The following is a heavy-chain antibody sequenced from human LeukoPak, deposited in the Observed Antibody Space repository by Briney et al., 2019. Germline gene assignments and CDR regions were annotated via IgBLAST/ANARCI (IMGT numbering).Heavy chain of an antibody. CDR2: IDYDSSHI. CDR1: GFTFSNAA. CDR3: ARDPLRYLRVGHYDY. J-gene: IGHJ4*02. Sequence: GGSLRLSCAASGFTFSNAAMNWVRQVPGKGLEWVSSIDYDSSHIYYAASVRGRFTISRDNARNSVYLQMNSLRVEDTAVYYCARDPLRYLRVGHYDYWGQGTLVAVSS. V-gene: IGHV3-21*01. D-gene: IGHD3-9*01.